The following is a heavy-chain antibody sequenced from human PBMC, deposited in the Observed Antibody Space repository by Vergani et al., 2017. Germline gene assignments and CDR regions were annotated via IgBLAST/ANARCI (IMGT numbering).Heavy chain of an antibody. D-gene: IGHD2-8*02. J-gene: IGHJ4*02. V-gene: IGHV1-18*01. CDR1: GYSFSSYG. CDR3: ARDALFSVFGYCAGSTCYPDY. Sequence: QVQLVQSGAEVKKPGASVKVSCKASGYSFSSYGITWVRQAPGQGLEWMGWIGTYGHKYEAQKFKGRVTMTTDTSTNTAYLEMRSLTYDDTAVYYCARDALFSVFGYCAGSTCYPDYWGQGTLVTVSS. CDR2: IGTYGHK.